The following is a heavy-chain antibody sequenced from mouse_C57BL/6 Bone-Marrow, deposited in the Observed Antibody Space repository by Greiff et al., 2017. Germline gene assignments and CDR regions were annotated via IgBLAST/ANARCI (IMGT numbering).Heavy chain of an antibody. Sequence: EVQLQQSGPELVKPGASVKISCKASGYSFTDSNMNWVKQSNGKNLEWIGVINPNYGTTSYNQKFKGKATLTVDQSSSTAYMQLNSLTSEDSAVYYCAGNYYGSSPYAMDYWGQGTSVTVSS. V-gene: IGHV1-39*01. CDR3: AGNYYGSSPYAMDY. CDR2: INPNYGTT. J-gene: IGHJ4*01. D-gene: IGHD1-1*01. CDR1: GYSFTDSN.